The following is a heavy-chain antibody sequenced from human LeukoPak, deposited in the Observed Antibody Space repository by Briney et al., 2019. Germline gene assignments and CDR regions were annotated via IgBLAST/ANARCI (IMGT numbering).Heavy chain of an antibody. CDR3: ARGESNSDLYSFDL. J-gene: IGHJ4*02. V-gene: IGHV3-30*10. D-gene: IGHD4-23*01. Sequence: PGRSLRLSCAASGFTFNNYAMRWVRQAPGKGLEWVAFVSYDGGTEYYTDSVKGRFTISRDNSRSTLYMQMNSLRAEDTAVYFCARGESNSDLYSFDLWGQGTLVTVSS. CDR2: VSYDGGTE. CDR1: GFTFNNYA.